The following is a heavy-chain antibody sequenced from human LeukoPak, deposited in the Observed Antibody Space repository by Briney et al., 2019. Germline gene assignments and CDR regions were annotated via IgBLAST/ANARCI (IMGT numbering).Heavy chain of an antibody. CDR2: IFHSGST. CDR1: GGSMSSYY. CDR3: ARQPYMLGAYYFDY. D-gene: IGHD1-26*01. J-gene: IGHJ4*02. V-gene: IGHV4-59*08. Sequence: SETLSLTCTVSGGSMSSYYWSWIRQPPGKGLEWIRYIFHSGSTNYNPSLKSRVTLSVDTSKNQFSLNLGSVTAADTAVYYCARQPYMLGAYYFDYWGQGTLVTVSS.